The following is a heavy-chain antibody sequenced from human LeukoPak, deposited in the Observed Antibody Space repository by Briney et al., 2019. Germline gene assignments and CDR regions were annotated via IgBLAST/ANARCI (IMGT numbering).Heavy chain of an antibody. Sequence: RGSLRLSCAASGVTFSSYAMSWVRQAPGKGLECVSAISDSGGSTYDADSVKGRFTISRDNSKNTLYLQMMSLRAEDTAVYYCAKDTSIGRYCTNGVCSPFDYWGQGTLVTVSS. CDR2: ISDSGGST. D-gene: IGHD2-8*01. CDR1: GVTFSSYA. CDR3: AKDTSIGRYCTNGVCSPFDY. V-gene: IGHV3-23*01. J-gene: IGHJ4*02.